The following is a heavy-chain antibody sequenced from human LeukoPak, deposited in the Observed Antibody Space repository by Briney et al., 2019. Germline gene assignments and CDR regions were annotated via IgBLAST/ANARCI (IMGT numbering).Heavy chain of an antibody. V-gene: IGHV3-48*01. CDR3: ARSSSGAKDY. D-gene: IGHD1-26*01. CDR2: ITSSSSPI. Sequence: GGSLRLSCAASGFTFSSYSTNWVRQAPGKGLEWVSYITSSSSPIYYADSVRGRFTISRDNAKNSLFLQMNSLRAEDTAVYYCARSSSGAKDYWGQGTLVTVSS. J-gene: IGHJ4*02. CDR1: GFTFSSYS.